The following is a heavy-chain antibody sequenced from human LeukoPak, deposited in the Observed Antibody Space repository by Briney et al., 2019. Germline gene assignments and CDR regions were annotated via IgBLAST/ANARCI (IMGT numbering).Heavy chain of an antibody. CDR1: GYTFTGYY. CDR3: ARDWGTQRGSWYRGYYGMDV. CDR2: INPNSGGT. D-gene: IGHD6-13*01. Sequence: ASVKVSCKASGYTFTGYYMHWVRQAPGQGLEWMGWINPNSGGTNYAQKLQGRVTMTRDTSISTAYMELSRLRSDDTAVYYCARDWGTQRGSWYRGYYGMDVWGQGTTVTVSS. J-gene: IGHJ6*02. V-gene: IGHV1-2*02.